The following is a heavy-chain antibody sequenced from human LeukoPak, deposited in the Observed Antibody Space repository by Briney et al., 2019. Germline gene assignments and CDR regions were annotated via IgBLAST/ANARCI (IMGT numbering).Heavy chain of an antibody. V-gene: IGHV3-21*01. D-gene: IGHD2-2*01. CDR1: GFTVSSNY. Sequence: GGSLRLSCAASGFTVSSNYMNWVRQAPGKGLEWVSSISSSSSYIYYADSVKGRFTISRDNAKNSLYLQMNSLRAEDTAVYYCARGKEYCSSTSCSSFFDYWGQGTLVTVSS. CDR3: ARGKEYCSSTSCSSFFDY. CDR2: ISSSSSYI. J-gene: IGHJ4*02.